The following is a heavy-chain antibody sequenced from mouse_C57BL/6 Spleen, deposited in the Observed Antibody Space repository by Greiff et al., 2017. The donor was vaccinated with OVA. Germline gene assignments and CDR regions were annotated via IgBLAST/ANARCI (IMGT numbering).Heavy chain of an antibody. D-gene: IGHD1-1*01. CDR2: IYPGDGDT. CDR1: GYAFSSSW. J-gene: IGHJ4*01. CDR3: ARLDYYGSSPHYYAMDY. Sequence: VKLVESGPELVKPGASVKISCKASGYAFSSSWMNWVKQRPGKGLEWIGRIYPGDGDTNYNGKFKGKATLTADKSSSTAYMQLSSLTSEDSAVYFCARLDYYGSSPHYYAMDYWGQGTSVTVSS. V-gene: IGHV1-82*01.